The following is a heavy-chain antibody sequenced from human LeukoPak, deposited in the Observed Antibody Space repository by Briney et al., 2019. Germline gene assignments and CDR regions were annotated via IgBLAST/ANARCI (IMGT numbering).Heavy chain of an antibody. CDR1: GFPFISFW. CDR3: SRGGHGYHSRGYYYVDIDY. Sequence: GSLLLSCAASGFPFISFWMGWVRQAPGKGLEWVASIKYDESEIHYVDSVKGRFTISRDNAKNSLYLQMNRLRAEDTAVYYCSRGGHGYHSRGYYYVDIDYWGQGTLVTASS. CDR2: IKYDESEI. V-gene: IGHV3-7*03. D-gene: IGHD3-22*01. J-gene: IGHJ4*02.